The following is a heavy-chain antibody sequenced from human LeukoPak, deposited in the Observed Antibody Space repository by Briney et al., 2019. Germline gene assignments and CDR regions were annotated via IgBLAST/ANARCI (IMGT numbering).Heavy chain of an antibody. J-gene: IGHJ4*02. D-gene: IGHD3-22*01. CDR1: GGSISSSSYY. Sequence: SETLSLTCTVSGGSISSSSYYWGWIRQPPGKGLEWIGSIYYSGSTYYNPSLKSRVTISVDTSKNQFSLKLSSVTAADTAVYYCARVGSSGLYDWGQGTLVTVSS. CDR2: IYYSGST. V-gene: IGHV4-39*07. CDR3: ARVGSSGLYD.